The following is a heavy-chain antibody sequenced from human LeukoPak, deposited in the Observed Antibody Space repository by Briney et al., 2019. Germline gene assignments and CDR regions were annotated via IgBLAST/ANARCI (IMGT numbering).Heavy chain of an antibody. CDR2: IYSDGST. V-gene: IGHV3-66*01. Sequence: GGSLRLSCAASGFTVSSNYMNWVRQAPGKGLEWASVIYSDGSTYYADSVKGRFTISRDNSKNTLYLQMNSLRAEDTAVYYCARGDYGDYSFGYWGQGTLVTVSS. CDR3: ARGDYGDYSFGY. CDR1: GFTVSSNY. D-gene: IGHD4-17*01. J-gene: IGHJ4*02.